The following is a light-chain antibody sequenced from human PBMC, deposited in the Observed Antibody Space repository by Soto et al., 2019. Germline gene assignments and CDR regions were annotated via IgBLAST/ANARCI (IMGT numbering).Light chain of an antibody. Sequence: QSALTQPASVSGSPGQSITISCTGTSSDVGGFNYVSWYQQYPGKAPKLLIFEVSDRPSGISNRFSGSKSGNTASLTISGLQTEDEADYYCSSYSSSSTPCVFGTGTKLT. CDR3: SSYSSSSTPCV. V-gene: IGLV2-14*01. J-gene: IGLJ1*01. CDR1: SSDVGGFNY. CDR2: EVS.